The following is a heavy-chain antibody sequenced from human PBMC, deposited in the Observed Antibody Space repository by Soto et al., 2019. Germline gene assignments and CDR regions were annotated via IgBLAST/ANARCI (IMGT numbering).Heavy chain of an antibody. J-gene: IGHJ5*02. CDR3: AKDYDFWSGYQAGHRFEP. CDR1: GFTFTGYG. Sequence: QVKLVESGGGVVQPGRSLRLSCAASGFTFTGYGMHCVRQAPGKGLEWVAVISYDGSKTYYADSVKGRFTISRDNSEKKLYLQMNSLRPEDTAVYYCAKDYDFWSGYQAGHRFEPWGQGTLVTVSS. D-gene: IGHD3-3*01. V-gene: IGHV3-30*18. CDR2: ISYDGSKT.